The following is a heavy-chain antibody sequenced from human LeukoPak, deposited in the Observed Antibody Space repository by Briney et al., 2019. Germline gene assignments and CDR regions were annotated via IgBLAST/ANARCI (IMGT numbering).Heavy chain of an antibody. D-gene: IGHD2/OR15-2a*01. V-gene: IGHV4-34*01. J-gene: IGHJ6*03. CDR1: GGSFSGYY. Sequence: SETLSLNCAVYGGSFSGYYWSWIRQPPGKGLEWIGEINHSGSTNYNPSLKSRVTISVDTSKNQFSLKLSSVTAADTAVYYCARGAQYYYYYYMDVWGKGTTVTVSS. CDR3: ARGAQYYYYYYMDV. CDR2: INHSGST.